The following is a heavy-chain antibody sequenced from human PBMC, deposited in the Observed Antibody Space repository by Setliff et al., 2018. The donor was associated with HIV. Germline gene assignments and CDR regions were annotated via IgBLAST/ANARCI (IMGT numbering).Heavy chain of an antibody. Sequence: SETLSLTCTVSGGSISSGGHYWNWIRQPAGRGLEWIGHVYTSGSASYNPPLKSRVTISIDTSKNQFSLQLSSVTAADTAVYYCARVSYTGSSYIDYWGQGTLVTVSS. CDR1: GGSISSGGHY. CDR3: ARVSYTGSSYIDY. J-gene: IGHJ4*02. CDR2: VYTSGSA. D-gene: IGHD6-6*01. V-gene: IGHV4-61*09.